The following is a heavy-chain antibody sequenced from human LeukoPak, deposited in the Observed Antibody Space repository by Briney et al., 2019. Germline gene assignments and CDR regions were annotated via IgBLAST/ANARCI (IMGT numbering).Heavy chain of an antibody. V-gene: IGHV3-23*01. J-gene: IGHJ4*02. CDR1: GFTFSVYA. CDR3: AKEFNRGLPDY. Sequence: GGSLRLSCAASGFTFSVYAMSWVRQAPGKGLEWVSVISGYGGSTNYADSVKGRFTISRDNSKNTLYLQMSSLRAEDTAVYYCAKEFNRGLPDYWGQGTLVTVPS. D-gene: IGHD7-27*01. CDR2: ISGYGGST.